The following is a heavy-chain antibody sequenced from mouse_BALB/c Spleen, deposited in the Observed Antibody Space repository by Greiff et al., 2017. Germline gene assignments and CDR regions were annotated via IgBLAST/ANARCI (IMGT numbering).Heavy chain of an antibody. J-gene: IGHJ4*01. D-gene: IGHD2-1*01. CDR2: IWAGGST. V-gene: IGHV2-9*02. CDR3: ARAGGNLYYAMDY. Sequence: VQLVESGPGLVAPSQSLSITCTVSGFSLTSYGVHWVRQPPGKGLEWLGVIWAGGSTNYNSALMSRLSISKDNSKSQVFLKMNSLQTDDTAMYYCARAGGNLYYAMDYWGQGTSVTVSS. CDR1: GFSLTSYG.